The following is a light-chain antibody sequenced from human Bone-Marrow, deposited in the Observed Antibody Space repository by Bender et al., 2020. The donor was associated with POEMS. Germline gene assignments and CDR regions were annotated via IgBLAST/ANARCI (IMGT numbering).Light chain of an antibody. CDR1: SF. CDR2: EVK. Sequence: SFVSWYQQHPGEAPQLILSEVKNRPSGVSVRFSGSKSGSTASLTISSLQAEDEADYYCSSFTASGTVIFGGGTRLTVL. V-gene: IGLV2-14*01. J-gene: IGLJ2*01. CDR3: SSFTASGTVI.